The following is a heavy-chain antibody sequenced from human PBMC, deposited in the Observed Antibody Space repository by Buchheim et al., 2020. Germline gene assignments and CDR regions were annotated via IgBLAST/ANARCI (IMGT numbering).Heavy chain of an antibody. CDR2: MNPNSGNT. CDR1: GYTFTSYD. Sequence: QVQLVQSGAEVKKPGASVKVSCKASGYTFTSYDINWVRQATGQGLEWMGWMNPNSGNTGYAQKFQGRVTMTRNTSISTAYLELSSLRSEDTAVYYYTRGDPSSNSWYAYYYYGMDVWGQGTT. V-gene: IGHV1-8*01. CDR3: TRGDPSSNSWYAYYYYGMDV. D-gene: IGHD6-13*01. J-gene: IGHJ6*02.